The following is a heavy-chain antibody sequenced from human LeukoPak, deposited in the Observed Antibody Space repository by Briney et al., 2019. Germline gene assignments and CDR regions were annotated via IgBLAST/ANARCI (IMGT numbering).Heavy chain of an antibody. Sequence: GGSLRLSCAASGFTFSSYAMNWVRQAPGKGLEWVSACGTSGDTYYADSVRGRFTIFRDNAKNTVYLQMSSLRAEDTAVYYYAQKTPGTHPFDYWGQGTLVTVSS. CDR1: GFTFSSYA. CDR3: AQKTPGTHPFDY. D-gene: IGHD6-13*01. J-gene: IGHJ4*02. V-gene: IGHV3-23*01. CDR2: CGTSGDT.